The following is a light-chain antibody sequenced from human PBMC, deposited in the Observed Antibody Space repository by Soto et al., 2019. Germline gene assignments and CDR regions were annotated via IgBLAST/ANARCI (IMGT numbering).Light chain of an antibody. J-gene: IGKJ4*01. Sequence: DIQMTQSPSTLSASVRDRDTITCRASQSISSWLAWYQQKPGKAPKLLIYKASSLESGVPSRFSGSGSGTEFTLTVSSLQPDDFATYYCQQYDRYPLTFGGGTKVDIK. V-gene: IGKV1-5*03. CDR2: KAS. CDR3: QQYDRYPLT. CDR1: QSISSW.